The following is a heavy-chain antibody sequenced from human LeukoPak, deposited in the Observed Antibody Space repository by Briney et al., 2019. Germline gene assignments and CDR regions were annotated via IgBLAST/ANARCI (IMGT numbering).Heavy chain of an antibody. V-gene: IGHV4-34*01. CDR1: GGSFSGYY. CDR2: INHSGST. CDR3: ASRGRAGDY. J-gene: IGHJ4*02. D-gene: IGHD3-10*01. Sequence: SETLSLTCAVYGGSFSGYYWSWIRQPPGKGLEWIGEINHSGSTNYNPSLKSRVTISVDTSKNQFSLRLSSVTAADTAVYYCASRGRAGDYRGQGTLVTVSS.